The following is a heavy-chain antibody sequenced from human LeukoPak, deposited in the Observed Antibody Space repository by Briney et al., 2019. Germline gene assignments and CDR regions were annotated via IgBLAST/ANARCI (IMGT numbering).Heavy chain of an antibody. J-gene: IGHJ5*02. V-gene: IGHV3-15*01. CDR1: GLTFTSAW. CDR2: IKSKSVGETT. D-gene: IGHD5-12*01. Sequence: PGGSLRLSCATSGLTFTSAWLTWVRQAPGKGLEWVGRIKSKSVGETTDYAAPVKGRFTISRDDSENTLYLQMNSLKTEDTPVYYCTTHSGNDLRSWGQGALVTVSS. CDR3: TTHSGNDLRS.